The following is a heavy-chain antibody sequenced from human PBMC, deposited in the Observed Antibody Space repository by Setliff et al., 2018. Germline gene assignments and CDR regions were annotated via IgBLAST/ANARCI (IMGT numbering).Heavy chain of an antibody. V-gene: IGHV1-69*05. Sequence: SVKVSCKASGGTFSTYAINWVRQAPGQGLEWMGGTIPSFGSTNYAQKFQDRVTIITDESTSTAYMELRSLRTEDTAVYYCAREGVDTRSSTDYRYYMDVWGKGTTVTVSS. D-gene: IGHD5-18*01. J-gene: IGHJ6*03. CDR2: TIPSFGST. CDR3: AREGVDTRSSTDYRYYMDV. CDR1: GGTFSTYA.